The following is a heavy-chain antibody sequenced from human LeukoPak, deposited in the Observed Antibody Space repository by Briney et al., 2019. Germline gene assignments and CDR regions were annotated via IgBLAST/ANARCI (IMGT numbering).Heavy chain of an antibody. D-gene: IGHD3-3*01. V-gene: IGHV1-69*13. Sequence: VASVKVSCTVSGYTLTELSMHWVRQAPGQGLEWMGGIIPIFGTANYAQKFQGRVTITADESTSTAYMELSSLRSEDTAVYYCARGPRFLEWLSEYYFDYWGQGTLVTVSS. CDR3: ARGPRFLEWLSEYYFDY. J-gene: IGHJ4*02. CDR1: GYTLTELS. CDR2: IIPIFGTA.